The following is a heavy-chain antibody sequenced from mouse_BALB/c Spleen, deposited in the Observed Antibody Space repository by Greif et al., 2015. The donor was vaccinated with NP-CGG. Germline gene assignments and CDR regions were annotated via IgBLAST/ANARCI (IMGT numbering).Heavy chain of an antibody. Sequence: VQGVESGAELVRPGAPVKLSCKASGYTFTSYWINWVKQRPGQGLEWIGNIYPSDSYTNYNQKFKDKATLTVDKSSSTAYMQLSSPTSEDSAVYYCTTLYYGNYVYYAMDYWGQGTSVTVSS. CDR3: TTLYYGNYVYYAMDY. J-gene: IGHJ4*01. D-gene: IGHD2-1*01. V-gene: IGHV1-69*02. CDR1: GYTFTSYW. CDR2: IYPSDSYT.